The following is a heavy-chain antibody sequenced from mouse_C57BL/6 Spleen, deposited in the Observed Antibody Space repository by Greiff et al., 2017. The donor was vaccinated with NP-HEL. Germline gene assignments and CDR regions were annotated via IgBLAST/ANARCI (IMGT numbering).Heavy chain of an antibody. D-gene: IGHD1-3*01. J-gene: IGHJ4*01. V-gene: IGHV1-82*01. Sequence: VHLVESGPELVKPGASVKISCKASGYAFSSSWMNWVKQRPGKGLEWIGRIYPGDGDTNYNGKFKGKATLTADKSSSTAYMQLSSLTSEDSAVYFCARYKDYYAMDYWGQGTSVTVSS. CDR2: IYPGDGDT. CDR1: GYAFSSSW. CDR3: ARYKDYYAMDY.